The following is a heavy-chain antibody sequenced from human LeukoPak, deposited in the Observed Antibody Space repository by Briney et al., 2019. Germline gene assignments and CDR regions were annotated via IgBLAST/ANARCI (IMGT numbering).Heavy chain of an antibody. J-gene: IGHJ4*02. CDR1: GGSISGDY. CDR3: ASLGYCSGGSCYWVFDY. Sequence: SETLSLTCTVSGGSISGDYWSWIRQSPGKGLESIGYMFYSRNSGSSNYNPSLKSRATISGDTSKNQFSLKLSSVTAADTAVYYCASLGYCSGGSCYWVFDYWGQGTLVTVSS. CDR2: MFYSRNSGSS. V-gene: IGHV4-59*08. D-gene: IGHD2-15*01.